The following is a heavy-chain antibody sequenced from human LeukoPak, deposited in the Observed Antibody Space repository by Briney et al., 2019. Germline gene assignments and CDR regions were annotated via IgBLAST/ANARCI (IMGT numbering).Heavy chain of an antibody. CDR2: TRNKANSYTT. V-gene: IGHV3-72*01. Sequence: PGGSLRLSCAASGFTFSDHYMDWVRQAPGKGLEWVGRTRNKANSYTTEYAASVKGRFTISRDDSKNSLYLQMNNLKTDDTAVYYCARPRVGALSFDIWGRGTMVTVSS. CDR3: ARPRVGALSFDI. D-gene: IGHD1-26*01. J-gene: IGHJ3*02. CDR1: GFTFSDHY.